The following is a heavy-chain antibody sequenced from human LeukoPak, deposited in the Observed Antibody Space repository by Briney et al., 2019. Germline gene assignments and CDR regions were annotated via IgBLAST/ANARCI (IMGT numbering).Heavy chain of an antibody. CDR1: GGSISRGGYS. CDR2: IYHSGST. CDR3: ARVLASYWYFDL. D-gene: IGHD6-6*01. Sequence: PSETLSLTCAVSGGSISRGGYSWSWIRQPPGKGLEWIGYIYHSGSTYYNPSLKSRVTISVDRSKNQFSLKLSSVTAADTAVYYCARVLASYWYFDLWGRGTLVTVSS. V-gene: IGHV4-30-2*01. J-gene: IGHJ2*01.